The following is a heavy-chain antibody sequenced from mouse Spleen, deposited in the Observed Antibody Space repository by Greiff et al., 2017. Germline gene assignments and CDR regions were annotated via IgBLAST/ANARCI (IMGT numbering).Heavy chain of an antibody. Sequence: SGPVLVKPGASVKMSCKASGYTFTDYYMNWVKQSHGKSLEWIGVIKPYNGGTSYNQKFKGKATLTVDKSSSTAYMELNSLTSEDSAVYYCASGAGSSWFASSGQVTLVTVSA. J-gene: IGHJ3*01. CDR2: IKPYNGGT. D-gene: IGHD3-3*01. CDR3: ASGAGSSWFAS. CDR1: GYTFTDYY. V-gene: IGHV1-19*01.